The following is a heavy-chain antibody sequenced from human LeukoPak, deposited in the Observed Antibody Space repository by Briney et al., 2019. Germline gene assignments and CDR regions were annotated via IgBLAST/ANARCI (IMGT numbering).Heavy chain of an antibody. V-gene: IGHV3-30*18. J-gene: IGHJ4*02. CDR3: AKDRVPRPAALLDY. CDR1: GFTFSSYG. CDR2: ISHDGSNK. D-gene: IGHD2-2*01. Sequence: PEGSLRLSCAASGFTFSSYGMHWVRQAPGKGLEWVAVISHDGSNKYYADSVKGRLTISRDNSKNTLYLQMNSLRAEDTAVYYCAKDRVPRPAALLDYWGQGTLVTVSS.